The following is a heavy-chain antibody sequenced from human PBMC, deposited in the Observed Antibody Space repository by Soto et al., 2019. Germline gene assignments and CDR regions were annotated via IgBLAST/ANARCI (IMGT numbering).Heavy chain of an antibody. CDR1: GYTFTSYY. Sequence: ASVKVSCKASGYTFTSYYMHWVRQAPGQGLEWMGIIDARGGSTSYAQKFQGRVTMTRDTSTSTVYMELSSLRSEDTAVYYCARDGYYSGSGSYVSGMDVWGQGTTVTVSS. V-gene: IGHV1-46*01. J-gene: IGHJ6*02. CDR3: ARDGYYSGSGSYVSGMDV. CDR2: IDARGGST. D-gene: IGHD3-10*01.